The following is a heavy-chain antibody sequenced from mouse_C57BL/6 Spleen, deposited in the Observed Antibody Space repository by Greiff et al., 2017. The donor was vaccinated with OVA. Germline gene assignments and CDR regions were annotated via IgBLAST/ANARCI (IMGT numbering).Heavy chain of an antibody. CDR3: TRGAVVATGFDY. CDR2: IDPETGGT. D-gene: IGHD1-1*01. J-gene: IGHJ2*01. V-gene: IGHV1-15*01. Sequence: QVQLQQSGAELVRPGASVTLSCKASGYTFTDYEMHWVKQTPVHGLEWIGAIDPETGGTAYNQKFQGKAILTADKSSSTAYMELRSLTSEDSAVYYCTRGAVVATGFDYWGQGTTLTVSS. CDR1: GYTFTDYE.